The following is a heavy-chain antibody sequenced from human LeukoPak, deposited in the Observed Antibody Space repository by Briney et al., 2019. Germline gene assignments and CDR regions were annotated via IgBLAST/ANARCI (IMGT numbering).Heavy chain of an antibody. J-gene: IGHJ4*02. V-gene: IGHV3-48*03. CDR1: GFTFSNYE. D-gene: IGHD6-13*01. CDR2: ISSGGSTI. CDR3: ARDLYSSNWFGSEY. Sequence: PGGSLRLSCAASGFTFSNYEMNWVRQAPGKGLEWISYISSGGSTIYCADSVKGRFTISRDNAKNSLYLQTNSLRVEDTAVYYCARDLYSSNWFGSEYWGQGTLVTVSS.